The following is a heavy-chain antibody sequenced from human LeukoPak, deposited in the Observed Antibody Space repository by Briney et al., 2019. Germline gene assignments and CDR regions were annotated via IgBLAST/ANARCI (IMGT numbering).Heavy chain of an antibody. D-gene: IGHD3-10*01. V-gene: IGHV3-9*03. CDR1: GFTFDDYA. CDR2: ISWNSSSI. Sequence: QSGRSLRLSCAASGFTFDDYAMHWVRQAPGKGLEWVSGISWNSSSIGYADSVKGRFTISRDNAKNSLYLQMNSLRAEDMALYYCAKDLVVRGVIISFGLDYWGQGTLVTVSS. J-gene: IGHJ4*02. CDR3: AKDLVVRGVIISFGLDY.